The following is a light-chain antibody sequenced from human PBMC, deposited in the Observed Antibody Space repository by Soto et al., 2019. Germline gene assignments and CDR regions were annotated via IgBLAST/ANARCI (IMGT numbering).Light chain of an antibody. J-gene: IGKJ4*01. Sequence: IVLTQSPGILSLSPWERATLSCRASQSVSSSYLAWYQQKPGQAPRLLIYGASSRATGIPDRFSGSGSGTDFTLTISRLEPEDFAVYYCQQYGSSPLTFGGGTKVDIK. CDR1: QSVSSSY. CDR3: QQYGSSPLT. V-gene: IGKV3-20*01. CDR2: GAS.